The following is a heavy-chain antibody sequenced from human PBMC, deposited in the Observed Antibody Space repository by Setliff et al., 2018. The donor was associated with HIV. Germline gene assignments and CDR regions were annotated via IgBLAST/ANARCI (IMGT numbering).Heavy chain of an antibody. CDR3: ARHFSIFGVTIISNDAFDI. J-gene: IGHJ3*02. CDR2: ITYSGSA. CDR1: GESISGSSYS. V-gene: IGHV4-39*01. Sequence: SETLSLTCTVSGESISGSSYSWGWIRQPPGKGPEWIGSITYSGSARYNPSLKSRVAISVDMSKNQFSLKLTSVTAADTALYYCARHFSIFGVTIISNDAFDIWGRGTMVTVSS. D-gene: IGHD3-3*01.